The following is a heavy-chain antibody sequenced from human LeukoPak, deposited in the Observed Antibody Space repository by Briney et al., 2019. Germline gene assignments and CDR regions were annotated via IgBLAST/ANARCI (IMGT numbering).Heavy chain of an antibody. CDR3: AGPYSGYDGVSLDYD. CDR1: RFIFRNVA. CDR2: IFPDENTK. D-gene: IGHD5-12*01. Sequence: PGGSLRLSCEASRFIFRNVAMTWGRQAPGKGLEWVAVIFPDENTKLYADSVKGRFTISRDNSKNKLFLQMDSLRPDDTAVYYCAGPYSGYDGVSLDYDWGQGTLVTVSS. V-gene: IGHV3-30*04. J-gene: IGHJ4*02.